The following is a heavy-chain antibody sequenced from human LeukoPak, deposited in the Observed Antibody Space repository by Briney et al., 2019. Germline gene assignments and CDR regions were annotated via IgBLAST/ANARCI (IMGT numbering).Heavy chain of an antibody. CDR3: ARDPDGSGWYYYFDY. Sequence: AAVKVSCKASGYTFTGYYMRWVRQAPGQGREWMGWINPNSGGTNYAQKFQGRVTMTRDTSISTAYMELSRLKSDDTAVYYCARDPDGSGWYYYFDYWGQGTLVTVSS. D-gene: IGHD6-19*01. V-gene: IGHV1-2*02. CDR1: GYTFTGYY. J-gene: IGHJ4*02. CDR2: INPNSGGT.